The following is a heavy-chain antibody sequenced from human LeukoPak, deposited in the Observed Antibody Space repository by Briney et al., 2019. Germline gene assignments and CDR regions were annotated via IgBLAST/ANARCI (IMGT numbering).Heavy chain of an antibody. Sequence: SVKVSCKASGATFNTDAINWVRQAPGQGLQWMGRIIPILATTYAPLFEDRLTITADKTTSTTYMELRSLTSDDTATYFCVRHPTSFDWFRDWGQGTLVTVSS. V-gene: IGHV1-69*04. J-gene: IGHJ4*02. CDR2: IIPILAT. CDR3: VRHPTSFDWFRD. CDR1: GATFNTDA. D-gene: IGHD3-9*01.